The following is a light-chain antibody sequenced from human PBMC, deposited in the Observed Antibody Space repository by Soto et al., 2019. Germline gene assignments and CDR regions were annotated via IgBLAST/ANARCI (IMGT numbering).Light chain of an antibody. CDR3: QQYGSSPRT. CDR1: QSVSSSY. Sequence: EIVLTQSPGTLSLSPGERATLSCRASQSVSSSYLAWYQQKPGQAPRLLIYGASTRAPGIPDRFRGSESGTDFTLTISRLEPEDFAVYYCQQYGSSPRTFGQGTKVDI. CDR2: GAS. V-gene: IGKV3-20*01. J-gene: IGKJ1*01.